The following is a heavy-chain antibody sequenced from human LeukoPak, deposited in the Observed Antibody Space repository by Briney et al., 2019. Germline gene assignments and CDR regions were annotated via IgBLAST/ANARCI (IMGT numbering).Heavy chain of an antibody. J-gene: IGHJ4*02. D-gene: IGHD3-22*01. Sequence: QAGGSLRLSCAASGFTFDDYAMHWVRHAPGKGLEWVSGISWNSGSIGYADSVKGRFTISRDNAKNSLYLQMNSLRAEDTALYYCARSTLPYYYDSSGYSTPSRLDYWGQGTLVTVSS. V-gene: IGHV3-9*01. CDR3: ARSTLPYYYDSSGYSTPSRLDY. CDR1: GFTFDDYA. CDR2: ISWNSGSI.